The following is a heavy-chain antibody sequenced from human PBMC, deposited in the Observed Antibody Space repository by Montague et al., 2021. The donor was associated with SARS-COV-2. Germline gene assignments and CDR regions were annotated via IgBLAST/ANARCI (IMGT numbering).Heavy chain of an antibody. Sequence: SLRLSCAASGFSVNNNYMSWVRQPPGKGLEWVSLIYSGGRKYYADSVKGRFTISRDSSNNTLYLHMNYLRAEETADYYCARDLGESRDYGGQGTLVPVSS. J-gene: IGHJ4*02. CDR2: IYSGGRK. CDR1: GFSVNNNY. D-gene: IGHD3-16*01. V-gene: IGHV3-53*01. CDR3: ARDLGESRDY.